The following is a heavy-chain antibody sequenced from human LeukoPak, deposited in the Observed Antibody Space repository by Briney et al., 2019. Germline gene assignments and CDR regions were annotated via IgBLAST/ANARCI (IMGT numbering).Heavy chain of an antibody. D-gene: IGHD6-13*01. CDR1: GGSISSYY. V-gene: IGHV4-59*12. CDR2: IYYSGST. J-gene: IGHJ4*02. Sequence: SETLSLTCTVSGGSISSYYWSWIRQPPGKGLEWIGYIYYSGSTNYNPSLKSRVTISVDTSKNQFSLKLNSVTAADTAVYYCAREAQLVGTDYWGQGTLVTVSS. CDR3: AREAQLVGTDY.